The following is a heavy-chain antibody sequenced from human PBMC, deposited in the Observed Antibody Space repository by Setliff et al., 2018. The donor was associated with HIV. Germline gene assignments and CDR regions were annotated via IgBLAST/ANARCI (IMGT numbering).Heavy chain of an antibody. CDR1: GYTFTSYY. J-gene: IGHJ4*02. V-gene: IGHV1-46*01. CDR3: ARDPNRIAVAGTFDY. Sequence: ASVKVSCKASGYTFTSYYMHWVRQAPGQGLEWMGIIKPSGGSTSYAQKFQGRVTMTRDTSMSTVYMELSSLRSEDTAVYYCARDPNRIAVAGTFDYWGQGTLVTVSS. D-gene: IGHD6-19*01. CDR2: IKPSGGST.